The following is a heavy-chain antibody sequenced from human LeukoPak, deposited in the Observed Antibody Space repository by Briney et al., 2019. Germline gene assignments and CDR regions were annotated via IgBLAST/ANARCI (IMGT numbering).Heavy chain of an antibody. V-gene: IGHV3-21*04. Sequence: GGSLRLSCAASGFTFSSYSMNWVRQAPGKGLEWVSSVTSSSSYKFYADSVKGRFTISRDNAKNSQYLQMNSLRAEDTALYYCAKDISELVHNAFDIWGQGTMVTVSS. CDR1: GFTFSSYS. CDR3: AKDISELVHNAFDI. CDR2: VTSSSSYK. J-gene: IGHJ3*02. D-gene: IGHD1-26*01.